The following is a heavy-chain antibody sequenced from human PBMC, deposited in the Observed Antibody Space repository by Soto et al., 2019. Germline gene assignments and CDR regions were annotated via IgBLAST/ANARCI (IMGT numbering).Heavy chain of an antibody. Sequence: ESLKVSFKGSGYSFTSYWIIWVRQMPGKGLEWMGRIDPSDSYTNYSPSFQGHVTISADKSISTAYLQWRSLKDSDTAMYYCASRYWSSTSCSSYYGMDVWGQGTTVTVSS. J-gene: IGHJ6*02. V-gene: IGHV5-10-1*01. D-gene: IGHD2-2*01. CDR3: ASRYWSSTSCSSYYGMDV. CDR2: IDPSDSYT. CDR1: GYSFTSYW.